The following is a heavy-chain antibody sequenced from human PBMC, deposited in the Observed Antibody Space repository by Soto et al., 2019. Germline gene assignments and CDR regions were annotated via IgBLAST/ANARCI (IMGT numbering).Heavy chain of an antibody. D-gene: IGHD5-12*01. V-gene: IGHV1-69*12. CDR3: AIDLGSGYDPGDY. CDR1: GGTFGSYV. CDR2: IIPIFGTP. J-gene: IGHJ4*02. Sequence: QVQLVQSGAEVKKPGSSVKVSCKASGGTFGSYVFNWVRQAPGQGLEWMGGIIPIFGTPNYAQKFPCRVTITADESTNTAYLELSSLRSDATAVFYCAIDLGSGYDPGDYWGQGALVTVSS.